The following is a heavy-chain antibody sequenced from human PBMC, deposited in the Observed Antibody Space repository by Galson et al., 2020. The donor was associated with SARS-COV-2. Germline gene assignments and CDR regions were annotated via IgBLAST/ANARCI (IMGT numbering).Heavy chain of an antibody. Sequence: GESLKISCAASGFTFSSYGMHWVRQAPGKGLEWVAVIWYDGSNKYYADSVKGRFTISRDNSKNTLYLQMNSLRAEDTAVYYCARDAEDIVVVPAAGRYYYYGMDVWGQGTTVTVSS. CDR1: GFTFSSYG. V-gene: IGHV3-33*01. CDR3: ARDAEDIVVVPAAGRYYYYGMDV. J-gene: IGHJ6*02. CDR2: IWYDGSNK. D-gene: IGHD2-2*01.